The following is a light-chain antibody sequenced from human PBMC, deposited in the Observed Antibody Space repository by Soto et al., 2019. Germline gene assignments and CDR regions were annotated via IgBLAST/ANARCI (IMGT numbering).Light chain of an antibody. Sequence: EIVLTQSPATLSFSPGERATLSCRASQSVSSYLAWYQQKPGQAPRLLIYDASNRATGIPVRFSGSGSGTDFTLTISSLEPEDFAVYYCQQRSSWPLSFGGGTKVDIK. J-gene: IGKJ4*01. CDR2: DAS. CDR3: QQRSSWPLS. CDR1: QSVSSY. V-gene: IGKV3-11*01.